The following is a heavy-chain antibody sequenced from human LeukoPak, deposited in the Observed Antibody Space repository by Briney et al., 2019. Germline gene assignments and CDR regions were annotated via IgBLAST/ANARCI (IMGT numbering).Heavy chain of an antibody. CDR1: GFTFSSYW. J-gene: IGHJ4*02. CDR3: AKDYY. Sequence: GGSLRLSCAASGFTFSSYWMHWVRQAPGKGLEWVSLIRADGVSTYYADSVKGRFTISRDNSKNSLYLQMNSLRTEDTALYYCAKDYYWGQGTLVTVSS. CDR2: IRADGVST. V-gene: IGHV3-43*02.